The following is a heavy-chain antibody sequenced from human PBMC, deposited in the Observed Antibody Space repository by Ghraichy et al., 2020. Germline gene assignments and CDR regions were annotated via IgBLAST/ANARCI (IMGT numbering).Heavy chain of an antibody. V-gene: IGHV4-59*08. CDR2: IYYSWST. J-gene: IGHJ3*02. CDR1: GGSISSYY. Sequence: SETLSLTCTVSGGSISSYYWSWIRQPPGKGLELIGYIYYSWSTNYNSSLKSRVTISVATSKNQFSLKLSSVTAADTAVYYCARVLRCFDQPAFDIWGQGTMVTVSS. D-gene: IGHD3-9*01. CDR3: ARVLRCFDQPAFDI.